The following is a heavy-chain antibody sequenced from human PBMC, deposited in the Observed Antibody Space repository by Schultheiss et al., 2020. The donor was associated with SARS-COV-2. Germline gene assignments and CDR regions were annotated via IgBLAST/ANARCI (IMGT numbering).Heavy chain of an antibody. CDR2: ISYDGSNK. J-gene: IGHJ4*02. CDR1: GFTFSSYA. V-gene: IGHV3-30*01. D-gene: IGHD3-16*01. Sequence: GESLKISCAASGFTFSSYAMHWVRQAPGKGLEWVAVISYDGSNKYYADSVKGRFTISRDNSKNTLYLQMNSLRAEDTAVYYCARDSRRGGFDYWGQGTLVTVSS. CDR3: ARDSRRGGFDY.